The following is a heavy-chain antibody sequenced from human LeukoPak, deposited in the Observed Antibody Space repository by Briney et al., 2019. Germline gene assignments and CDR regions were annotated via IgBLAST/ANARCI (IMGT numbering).Heavy chain of an antibody. J-gene: IGHJ4*02. CDR1: GGSISSSSYY. D-gene: IGHD6-19*01. V-gene: IGHV4-39*01. CDR3: ARLQGIAVH. Sequence: PSETLSLTCTVSGGSISSSSYYWGWIRQPPGKGLEWIGSIYYGGSTYYNPSLKSRVTISVDTSKNQFSLKLSSVTAADTAVYYCARLQGIAVHWGQGTLVTVSS. CDR2: IYYGGST.